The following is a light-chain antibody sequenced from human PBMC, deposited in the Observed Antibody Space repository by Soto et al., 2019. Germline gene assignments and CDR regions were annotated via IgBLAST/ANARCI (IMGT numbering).Light chain of an antibody. CDR3: QQHNSYHRT. CDR2: DAS. CDR1: QTITSW. V-gene: IGKV1-5*01. J-gene: IGKJ1*01. Sequence: DIQMTHSPSTLSASVGDRVTISCRASQTITSWLAWYQQKPGKAPKLLIYDASSLESGVPSRFSGSGSGTELTLTISSLQPDDFATYYCQQHNSYHRTLGQWTTVDIK.